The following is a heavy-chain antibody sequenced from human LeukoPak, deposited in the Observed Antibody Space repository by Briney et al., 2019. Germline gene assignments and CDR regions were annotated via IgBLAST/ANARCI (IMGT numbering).Heavy chain of an antibody. CDR3: ASRHPDIAGP. D-gene: IGHD5-12*01. Sequence: PGGSLRLSCSASGFTFSNFAMIWFRQAPGKRLEWVSSISNTGGDIYYADSVKGRFTMSSDNSRNTLYLLMNSLGVEDTAIYYCASRHPDIAGPWGQGTLVTVSS. CDR1: GFTFSNFA. CDR2: ISNTGGDI. V-gene: IGHV3-23*01. J-gene: IGHJ5*02.